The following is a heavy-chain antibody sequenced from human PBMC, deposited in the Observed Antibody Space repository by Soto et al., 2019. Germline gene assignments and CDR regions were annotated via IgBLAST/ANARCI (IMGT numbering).Heavy chain of an antibody. CDR2: INPNSGGT. D-gene: IGHD6-13*01. CDR1: GYTFTGYY. V-gene: IGHV1-2*04. Sequence: ASVKVSCKASGYTFTGYYMHWVRQAPGQGLEWMGWINPNSGGTNYAQKFQGWVTMTRDTSISTAYMELGRLGSDDTAVYYCARDRSIAAAGTSHPQGPCGMDVWGQGTTVTVSS. CDR3: ARDRSIAAAGTSHPQGPCGMDV. J-gene: IGHJ6*02.